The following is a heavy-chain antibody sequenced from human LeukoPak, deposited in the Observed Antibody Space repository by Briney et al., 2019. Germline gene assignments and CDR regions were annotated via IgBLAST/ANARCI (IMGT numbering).Heavy chain of an antibody. J-gene: IGHJ6*02. CDR3: ATYYYDSSGYTQGSMDV. CDR2: ISGSGGST. Sequence: GGSLRLSCAASGFTFSSYAMSWVRQAPGKGLEWVSAISGSGGSTYYADSVKGRFTISRDNSKNTLYLQMNSLRAEDTAVYYCATYYYDSSGYTQGSMDVWGQGTTVTVSS. V-gene: IGHV3-23*01. CDR1: GFTFSSYA. D-gene: IGHD3-22*01.